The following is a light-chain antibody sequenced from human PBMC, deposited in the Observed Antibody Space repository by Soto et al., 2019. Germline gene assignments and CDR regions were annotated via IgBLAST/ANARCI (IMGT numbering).Light chain of an antibody. V-gene: IGKV1-39*01. Sequence: DIQMTQSPSSLSASVGDRVTITCRASQSISSYLNWYQHKPGKAPKLLIYTASSLQSGVPSRFSGSGSGTDFTLTISSLQPEDFATYYCQQSYSNPRTFGQGTKVEIK. CDR1: QSISSY. CDR3: QQSYSNPRT. CDR2: TAS. J-gene: IGKJ1*01.